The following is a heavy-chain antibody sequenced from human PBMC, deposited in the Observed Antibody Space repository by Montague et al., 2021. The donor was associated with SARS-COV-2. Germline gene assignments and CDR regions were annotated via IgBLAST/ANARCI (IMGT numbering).Heavy chain of an antibody. CDR2: VDYSGNT. CDR1: GGPISGSSDY. Sequence: SETLSLTCTVTGGPISGSSDYWCWIRQSPGKGLEWIASVDYSGNTYYSPSLKSRLTISVDTSKSQFSLKLNSVTAADTALYYCARREYSYGWGDWGQGALVTVSS. D-gene: IGHD5-18*01. J-gene: IGHJ4*02. CDR3: ARREYSYGWGD. V-gene: IGHV4-39*01.